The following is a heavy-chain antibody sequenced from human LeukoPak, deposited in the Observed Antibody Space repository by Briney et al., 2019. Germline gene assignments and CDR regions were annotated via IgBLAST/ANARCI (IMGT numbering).Heavy chain of an antibody. V-gene: IGHV3-23*01. CDR2: ISGSGGST. CDR3: AKEGSSGYSPYFDY. J-gene: IGHJ4*02. Sequence: GGSLRLSCAASGFTFSSYAMSWVRQARGKGLEWVSAISGSGGSTYYADSVKGRFTISRDSSKNTLYLQMNSLRAEDTAVYYCAKEGSSGYSPYFDYWGQGTLVTVSS. D-gene: IGHD3-22*01. CDR1: GFTFSSYA.